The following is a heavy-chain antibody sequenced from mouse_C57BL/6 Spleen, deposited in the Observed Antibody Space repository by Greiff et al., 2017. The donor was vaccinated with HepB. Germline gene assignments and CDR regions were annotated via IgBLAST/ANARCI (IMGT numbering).Heavy chain of an antibody. CDR1: GYAFSSYW. CDR3: ARTYYSNYGYFGV. D-gene: IGHD2-5*01. CDR2: IYPGDGDT. V-gene: IGHV1-80*01. J-gene: IGHJ1*03. Sequence: QVQLKQSGAELVKPGASVKISCKASGYAFSSYWMNWVKQRPGKGLEWIGQIYPGDGDTNYNGKFKGKATLTADKSSSTAYMQLSSLTSEDSAVYFCARTYYSNYGYFGVWGTGTTVTVSS.